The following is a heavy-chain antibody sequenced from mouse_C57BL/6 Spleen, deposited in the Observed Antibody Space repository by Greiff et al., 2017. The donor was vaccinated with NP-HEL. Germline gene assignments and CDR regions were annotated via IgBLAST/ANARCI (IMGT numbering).Heavy chain of an antibody. D-gene: IGHD1-1*01. Sequence: QVQLQQSGAELVKPGAPVKISCKASGYAFSSYWMNWVKQRPGKGLEWIGQIYPGDGDTNYNGKFKGKATLTADKSSSTAYMQLSSLTSEDSAVYFCARSGYYGSSLYAMDYWGQGTSVTVSS. V-gene: IGHV1-80*01. CDR2: IYPGDGDT. CDR3: ARSGYYGSSLYAMDY. J-gene: IGHJ4*01. CDR1: GYAFSSYW.